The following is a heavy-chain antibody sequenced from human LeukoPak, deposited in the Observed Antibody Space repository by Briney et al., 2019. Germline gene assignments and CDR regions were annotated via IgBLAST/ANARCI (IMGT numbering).Heavy chain of an antibody. V-gene: IGHV3-23*01. CDR2: ISGSGGST. CDR1: GFTFRSHG. D-gene: IGHD3-10*01. Sequence: GGSLRLSCAVSGFTFRSHGMNWVRQAPGKGLEWVSVISGSGGSTYYADSVKGRFTISRDNSKNTLYLQMNSLRAEDTAVYYCAKPLWFGDKNYYYYYMDVWGKGTTVTISS. CDR3: AKPLWFGDKNYYYYYMDV. J-gene: IGHJ6*03.